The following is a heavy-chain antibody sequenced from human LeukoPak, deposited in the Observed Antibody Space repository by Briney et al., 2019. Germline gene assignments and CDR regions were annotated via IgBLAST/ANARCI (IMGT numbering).Heavy chain of an antibody. J-gene: IGHJ4*02. Sequence: GASVKVSCKASGYTFTSYYMHWVRQAPGQGLEWMGIINPSGGSTSYAQKFQGRVTMTRDTSTSTVYMELSSLRSEDTAVYYCARGHIVVVVAATLYFDYWAREPWSPSPQ. V-gene: IGHV1-46*01. CDR2: INPSGGST. CDR1: GYTFTSYY. CDR3: ARGHIVVVVAATLYFDY. D-gene: IGHD2-15*01.